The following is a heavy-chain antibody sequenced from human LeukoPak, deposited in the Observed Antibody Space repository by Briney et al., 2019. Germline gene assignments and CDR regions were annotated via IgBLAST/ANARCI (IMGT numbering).Heavy chain of an antibody. CDR3: ARDLTSAYWTPGGYYYYMDV. V-gene: IGHV3-48*01. J-gene: IGHJ6*03. CDR1: GFNLKTYS. Sequence: GGSLKLSCAASGFNLKTYSINWVRQAPGKGLEWISYITSDSAFMYYADSVKGRFIISRDNAKNSVYLQMHSLRVEDTAVYYCARDLTSAYWTPGGYYYYMDVWGKGTTVTVSS. CDR2: ITSDSAFM. D-gene: IGHD3-16*01.